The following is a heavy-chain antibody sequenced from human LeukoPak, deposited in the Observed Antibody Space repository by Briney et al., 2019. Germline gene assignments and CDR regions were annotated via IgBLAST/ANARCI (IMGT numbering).Heavy chain of an antibody. D-gene: IGHD6-19*01. CDR1: GFTSSSYW. CDR3: AKDSSGWHYYFDY. J-gene: IGHJ4*02. V-gene: IGHV3-23*01. Sequence: GGSLRLSCAASGFTSSSYWMHWVRQAPGKGLEWVSAISGSGGSTYYADSVKGRFTISRDNSKNTLYLQMNSLRAEDTAVYYCAKDSSGWHYYFDYWGQGTLVTVSS. CDR2: ISGSGGST.